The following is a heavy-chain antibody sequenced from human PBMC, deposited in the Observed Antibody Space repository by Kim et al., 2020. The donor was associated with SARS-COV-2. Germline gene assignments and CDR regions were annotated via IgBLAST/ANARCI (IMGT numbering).Heavy chain of an antibody. Sequence: ASVKVSCKASGYTFTSYDINWVRQATGQGLEWMGWMNPNSGNTGYAQKFQGRVTMTRNTSISTAYMGLSSLRSEDTAVYYCASGRIWFGELLSFDPWGQGTLVTVSS. CDR1: GYTFTSYD. CDR2: MNPNSGNT. CDR3: ASGRIWFGELLSFDP. V-gene: IGHV1-8*01. D-gene: IGHD3-10*01. J-gene: IGHJ5*02.